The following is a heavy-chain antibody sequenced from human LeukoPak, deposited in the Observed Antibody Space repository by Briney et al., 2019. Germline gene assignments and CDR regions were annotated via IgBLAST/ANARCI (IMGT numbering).Heavy chain of an antibody. CDR2: IYHRGST. Sequence: SETLSLTCTVSGYSLSNGYYWGWIRPPPGKGLEWVGSIYHRGSTYYNPSLTSRVTISVDTSKNQFSLKLSSVTAADTAVYYCARGDDSSGYNYYMDVWGKGTTVTISS. CDR3: ARGDDSSGYNYYMDV. J-gene: IGHJ6*03. D-gene: IGHD3-22*01. V-gene: IGHV4-38-2*02. CDR1: GYSLSNGYY.